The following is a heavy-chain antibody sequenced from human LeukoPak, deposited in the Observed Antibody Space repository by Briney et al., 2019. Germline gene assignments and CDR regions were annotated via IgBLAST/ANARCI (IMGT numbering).Heavy chain of an antibody. Sequence: SVKVSCKASGGTFSSYAISWVRQAPGQGLEWIGGIIPIFGTANYAQKFQGRVTITADESTSTAYMELSSLRSEDTAVYYCARDQWFGEFLPSGYYYGMDVWGQGTTVTVSS. D-gene: IGHD3-10*01. CDR3: ARDQWFGEFLPSGYYYGMDV. V-gene: IGHV1-69*13. CDR1: GGTFSSYA. CDR2: IIPIFGTA. J-gene: IGHJ6*02.